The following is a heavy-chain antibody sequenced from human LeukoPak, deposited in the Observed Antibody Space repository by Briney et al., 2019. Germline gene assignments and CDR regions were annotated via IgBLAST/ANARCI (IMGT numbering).Heavy chain of an antibody. CDR3: AREPPGDYFDY. J-gene: IGHJ4*02. Sequence: NSSETLSLTCTVPGGSISSHYWSWIRQPPGKGLEWIGYIYYSGSTNYNPSLKSRVTISVDTSKNQFSLKLSSVTAADTAVYYCAREPPGDYFDYWGQGTLVTVSS. V-gene: IGHV4-59*11. CDR1: GGSISSHY. CDR2: IYYSGST. D-gene: IGHD7-27*01.